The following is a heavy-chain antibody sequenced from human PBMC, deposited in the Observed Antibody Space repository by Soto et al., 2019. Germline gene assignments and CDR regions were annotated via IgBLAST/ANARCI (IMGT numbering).Heavy chain of an antibody. CDR3: ARLFYDSSEHFDY. Sequence: SESLSLTCTVSGGSISSSNFYWGWIRQPPGKGLEWIGNIYYTGSTYYNPSLKSRVTISVDTSKNQFSLKLSSVTTADTAVYFCARLFYDSSEHFDYWGQGTLVTVSS. D-gene: IGHD3-22*01. J-gene: IGHJ4*02. CDR2: IYYTGST. V-gene: IGHV4-39*01. CDR1: GGSISSSNFY.